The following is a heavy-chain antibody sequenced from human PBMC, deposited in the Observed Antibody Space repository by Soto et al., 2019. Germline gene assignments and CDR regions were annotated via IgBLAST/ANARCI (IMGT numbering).Heavy chain of an antibody. Sequence: QLQLQESGPGLVKPSETLSLACSVSGGSISSNSFYWGWIRQPPGKGLEWIGTIYYTGTTYYNPSLEGRATISVATSKNQFSLKLSSVTAADTAVHDCGAIQWMFVAYGGQGSLVSVSS. V-gene: IGHV4-39*01. CDR2: IYYTGTT. D-gene: IGHD3-10*02. CDR3: GAIQWMFVAY. CDR1: GGSISSNSFY. J-gene: IGHJ4*02.